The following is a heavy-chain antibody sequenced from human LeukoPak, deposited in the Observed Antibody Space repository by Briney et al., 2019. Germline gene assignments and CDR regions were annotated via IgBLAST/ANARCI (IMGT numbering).Heavy chain of an antibody. V-gene: IGHV3-53*01. J-gene: IGHJ4*02. Sequence: GGSLRLSCAASGFTFSSNWMSWVRQAQGKGLEWVSVIYSGGSTYYADSVKGRFTITRDNSKHTLYLQMNSLRAEDTAVYYCARDYYGSGSLDWGQGTLVTVSS. D-gene: IGHD3-10*01. CDR3: ARDYYGSGSLD. CDR2: IYSGGST. CDR1: GFTFSSNW.